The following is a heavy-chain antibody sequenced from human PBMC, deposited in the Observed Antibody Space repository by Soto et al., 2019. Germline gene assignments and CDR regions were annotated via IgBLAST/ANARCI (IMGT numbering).Heavy chain of an antibody. V-gene: IGHV1-18*01. D-gene: IGHD6-19*01. CDR2: ISAYNGNT. J-gene: IGHJ5*02. Sequence: ASVKVSCKASGYTFTSYGSSWVRQAPGQGLEWMGWISAYNGNTNYAQKLQGRVTMTTDTSTSTAYMELRSLRSDDTAVYYCARYSSGWYWFDPWGQGTLVTSPQ. CDR1: GYTFTSYG. CDR3: ARYSSGWYWFDP.